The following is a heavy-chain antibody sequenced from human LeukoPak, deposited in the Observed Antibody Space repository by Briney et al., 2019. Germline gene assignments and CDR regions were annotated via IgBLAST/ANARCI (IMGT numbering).Heavy chain of an antibody. CDR3: ARRRVVVAAGHWFDP. Sequence: ASETLSLTCAVYGGSFSGYYWSWIRQPPGKGLEWIGEINHSGSTNYNPSLKSRVTISVDTSKNQFSLKLSSVTAADTAVYYCARRRVVVAAGHWFDPWGQGTLVTASS. J-gene: IGHJ5*02. D-gene: IGHD2-15*01. CDR1: GGSFSGYY. V-gene: IGHV4-34*01. CDR2: INHSGST.